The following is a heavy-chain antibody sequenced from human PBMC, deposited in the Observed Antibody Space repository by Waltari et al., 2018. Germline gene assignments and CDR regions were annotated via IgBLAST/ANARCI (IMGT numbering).Heavy chain of an antibody. CDR1: GFTFSSYG. CDR3: ARDPGEGHQLLP. CDR2: VYHSGST. Sequence: QVQLVESGGGVVQPGRSLRLSCAASGFTFSSYGMHWVRQAPGKGLEWIGEVYHSGSTNYNPSLTSRVTISIDKSKNQFSLQLSYVTAADTAVYYCARDPGEGHQLLPWGQGILVTVSS. D-gene: IGHD2-2*01. J-gene: IGHJ5*02. V-gene: IGHV4-4*02.